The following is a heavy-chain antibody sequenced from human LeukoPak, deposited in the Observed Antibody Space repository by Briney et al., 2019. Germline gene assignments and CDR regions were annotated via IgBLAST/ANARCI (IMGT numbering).Heavy chain of an antibody. CDR1: GFTFISDY. D-gene: IGHD4-23*01. V-gene: IGHV3-66*04. J-gene: IGHJ5*02. CDR2: IYSGGGGT. Sequence: PGGSLSLSCAASGFTFISDYMSWVRQAPGKGLEWVSVIYSGGGGTYYADSVKGRFTVSRDNSKNTVYLQMNSLRAEDTAVYYCARHDYGGSWGQGTLVTVSS. CDR3: ARHDYGGS.